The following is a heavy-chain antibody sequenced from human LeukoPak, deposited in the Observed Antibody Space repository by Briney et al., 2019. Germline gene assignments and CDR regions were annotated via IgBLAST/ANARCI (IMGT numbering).Heavy chain of an antibody. Sequence: GASVKVSCKASGYTFTSYGISWVRQAPGQGLEWMGWISAYNGNTNYAQKLQGRVTMTTDTSTSTAYMELRSLRSDDTAVYYCARDRFGSSGWYGDYFDYWGQGTLVTVSS. CDR1: GYTFTSYG. D-gene: IGHD6-19*01. J-gene: IGHJ4*02. CDR3: ARDRFGSSGWYGDYFDY. CDR2: ISAYNGNT. V-gene: IGHV1-18*01.